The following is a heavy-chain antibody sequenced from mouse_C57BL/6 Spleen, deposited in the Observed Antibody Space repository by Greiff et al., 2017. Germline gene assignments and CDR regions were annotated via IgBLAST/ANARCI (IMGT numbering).Heavy chain of an antibody. CDR2: ISSGSSTI. CDR1: GFTFSDYG. CDR3: ARNYYGGSAGAY. J-gene: IGHJ3*01. Sequence: EVQGVEPGGGLVKPGGSLKLSCAASGFTFSDYGMHWVRQAPEKGLEWVAYISSGSSTINYADTVKGRFTLSRDNANNTLFLQMTSLRSEDTAVDYCARNYYGGSAGAYWGQGTLVTVSA. D-gene: IGHD1-1*01. V-gene: IGHV5-17*01.